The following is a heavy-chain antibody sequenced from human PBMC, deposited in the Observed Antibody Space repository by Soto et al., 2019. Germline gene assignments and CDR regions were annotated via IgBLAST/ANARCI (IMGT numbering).Heavy chain of an antibody. CDR3: ARECSSSGYDAFDI. CDR2: IYYSGST. J-gene: IGHJ3*02. V-gene: IGHV4-31*03. Sequence: QVQLQESGPGLVKPSQTLSLTCTVSGGSISSGGYYWSWIRQHPGKGLEWIGYIYYSGSTYYNPSLKSRVTISVDTSKNQFSLKLSSVTAADTAVYYCARECSSSGYDAFDIWGQGTMVTVSS. D-gene: IGHD6-6*01. CDR1: GGSISSGGYY.